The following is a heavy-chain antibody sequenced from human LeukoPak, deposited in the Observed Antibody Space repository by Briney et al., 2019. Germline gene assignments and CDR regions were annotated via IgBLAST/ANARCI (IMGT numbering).Heavy chain of an antibody. J-gene: IGHJ3*01. Sequence: GRSLRLSCAASGFTFSSYGMHWVRQAPGKGLEWVAVISYDGSNKYYADPVKGRFTISRDNSKNTLYLQMNSLRAEDTAVYYCARHGALGERRDQLRFLEWLFRDAFDLWGQGTMVTVSS. CDR3: ARHGALGERRDQLRFLEWLFRDAFDL. CDR2: ISYDGSNK. D-gene: IGHD3-3*01. V-gene: IGHV3-30*03. CDR1: GFTFSSYG.